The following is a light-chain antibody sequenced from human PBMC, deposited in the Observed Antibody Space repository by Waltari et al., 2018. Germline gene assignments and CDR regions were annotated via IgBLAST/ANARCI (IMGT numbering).Light chain of an antibody. CDR2: GST. J-gene: IGLJ3*02. CDR1: SSDVGGYDH. Sequence: QSALTQPASVPGSPGQSITISCTGASSDVGGYDHVSRYQQNPSKAAELVRYGSTSRPSGVSHRFSGSKTGNKASLTISGLQAEDEGDYYCSSYTNRNTWVFGGGTTLTVL. V-gene: IGLV2-14*01. CDR3: SSYTNRNTWV.